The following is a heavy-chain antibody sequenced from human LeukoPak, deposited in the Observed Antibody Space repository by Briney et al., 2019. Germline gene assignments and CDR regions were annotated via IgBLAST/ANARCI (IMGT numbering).Heavy chain of an antibody. CDR1: GYTLTELS. CDR2: FDPEDGET. J-gene: IGHJ4*02. Sequence: ASVKASCKVSGYTLTELSMHGVRPAPGKGREGMGGFDPEDGETIYAQKYQGRVTMTADTSTDTAYMELSSLRSEDTAVYYCATGETNYDSSGYYYNYGYWGQGTLVTVSS. D-gene: IGHD3-22*01. CDR3: ATGETNYDSSGYYYNYGY. V-gene: IGHV1-24*01.